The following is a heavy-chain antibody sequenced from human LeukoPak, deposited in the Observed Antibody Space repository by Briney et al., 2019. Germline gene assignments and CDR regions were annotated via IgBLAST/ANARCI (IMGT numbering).Heavy chain of an antibody. Sequence: GGSLRLSCAASGFTFSSYAMSWVRQAPGKGLEWVSTIRGSGGGTYYADSVKGRFTISRDNSKNTLYLQMNSLRAEDTAVYYCARGTDLGATCHYWGQGTLVTVSS. J-gene: IGHJ4*02. V-gene: IGHV3-23*01. CDR1: GFTFSSYA. CDR3: ARGTDLGATCHY. D-gene: IGHD1-26*01. CDR2: IRGSGGGT.